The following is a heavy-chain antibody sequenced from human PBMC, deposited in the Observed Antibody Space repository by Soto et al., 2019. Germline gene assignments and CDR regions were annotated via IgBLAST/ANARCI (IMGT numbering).Heavy chain of an antibody. CDR2: IYYSGST. CDR1: GGSISSYY. Sequence: SETLSLTCTVSGGSISSYYWSWIRQPPGKGLEWIGYIYYSGSTNYNPSLKSRVTISVDTSKNQFSLKLSSVTAADTAVYYCARPGYCSSTSCYESHLDYWGQGTLVTVSS. CDR3: ARPGYCSSTSCYESHLDY. J-gene: IGHJ4*02. V-gene: IGHV4-59*01. D-gene: IGHD2-2*01.